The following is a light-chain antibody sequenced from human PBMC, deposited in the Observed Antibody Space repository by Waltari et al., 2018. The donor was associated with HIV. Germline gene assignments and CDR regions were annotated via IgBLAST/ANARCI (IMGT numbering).Light chain of an antibody. Sequence: DIQMTQSPSTVAASVGDRINMTFRSSQSIGNWLAWYQHRPGEAPNLIVYKASILRSGVPSMFIAGAAGTEFTLTITTLQPEDIAIYYCQQYNSHSRAFGPGTKVE. J-gene: IGKJ4*02. CDR3: QQYNSHSRA. V-gene: IGKV1-5*03. CDR1: QSIGNW. CDR2: KAS.